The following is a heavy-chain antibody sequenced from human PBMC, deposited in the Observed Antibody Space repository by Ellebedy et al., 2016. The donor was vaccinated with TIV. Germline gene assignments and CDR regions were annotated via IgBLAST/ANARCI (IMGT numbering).Heavy chain of an antibody. CDR2: IWDDGSEK. D-gene: IGHD3-10*01. CDR1: GFTFRSYG. Sequence: GGSLRLSXAASGFTFRSYGMHWVRQAPGKGLEWVAVIWDDGSEKYYADSVRGRCTISRDNSKNTVYLQMNSLRAEDTAVYYCARIKSSYYMDVWGQGTTVSVSS. V-gene: IGHV3-33*01. J-gene: IGHJ6*03. CDR3: ARIKSSYYMDV.